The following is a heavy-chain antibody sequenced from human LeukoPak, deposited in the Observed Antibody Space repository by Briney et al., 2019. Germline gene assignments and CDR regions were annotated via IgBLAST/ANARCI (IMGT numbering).Heavy chain of an antibody. CDR3: ARSHESLYYYGSGSYYRRGSWFDP. D-gene: IGHD3-10*01. V-gene: IGHV4-38-2*02. CDR2: IYHSGST. J-gene: IGHJ5*02. Sequence: SETLSLTCTVSGYSISSGYYWGWIRQPPGKGLEWIGSIYHSGSTYYNPSLKSRVTISVDTSKNQFSLKLSSVTAADTAVYYCARSHESLYYYGSGSYYRRGSWFDPWGQGTLVTVSS. CDR1: GYSISSGYY.